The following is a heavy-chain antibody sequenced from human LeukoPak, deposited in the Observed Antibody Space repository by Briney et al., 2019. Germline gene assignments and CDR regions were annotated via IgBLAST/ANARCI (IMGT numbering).Heavy chain of an antibody. CDR1: GYTFTGYY. CDR3: ARECTPEFGYYGSGSPFDP. CDR2: INPNSGGT. J-gene: IGHJ5*02. V-gene: IGHV1-2*02. Sequence: ASVKVSCKASGYTFTGYYMHWVRQAPGQGLEWMGWINPNSGGTNYAQKFQGRVTMTRDTSISTAYMELSRLRSDDTAVYYCARECTPEFGYYGSGSPFDPWGQGTLVTVSS. D-gene: IGHD3-10*01.